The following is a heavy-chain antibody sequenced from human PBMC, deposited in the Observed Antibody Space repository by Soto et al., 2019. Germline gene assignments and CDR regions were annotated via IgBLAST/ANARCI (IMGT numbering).Heavy chain of an antibody. J-gene: IGHJ4*02. CDR1: GFTFSSYA. CDR3: AREGVDSSGYEYYLDY. D-gene: IGHD3-22*01. V-gene: IGHV3-30-3*01. Sequence: QVQLVESGGGVVQPGRSLRLSCAASGFTFSSYAMHWVRQAPGKGLEWVAVISYDGSNKYYADSVKGRFTISRDNSKNTLYLQMNSLRAEDTAVYYCAREGVDSSGYEYYLDYWGQGTLVTVSS. CDR2: ISYDGSNK.